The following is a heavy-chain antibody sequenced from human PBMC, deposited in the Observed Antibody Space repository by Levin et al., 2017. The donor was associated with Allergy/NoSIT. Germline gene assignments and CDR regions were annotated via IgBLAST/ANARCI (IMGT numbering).Heavy chain of an antibody. D-gene: IGHD6-19*01. Sequence: EASVKVSCKASGGTFSSYAISWVRQAPGQGLEWMGRIIPILGIANYAQKFQGRVTITADKSTSTAYMELSSLRSEDTAVYYCARDSSGWPYFDYWGQGTLVTVSS. V-gene: IGHV1-69*04. CDR2: IIPILGIA. J-gene: IGHJ4*02. CDR1: GGTFSSYA. CDR3: ARDSSGWPYFDY.